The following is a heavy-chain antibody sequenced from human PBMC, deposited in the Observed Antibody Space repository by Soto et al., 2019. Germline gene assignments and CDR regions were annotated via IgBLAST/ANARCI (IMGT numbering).Heavy chain of an antibody. CDR2: INPNNGAT. V-gene: IGHV1-2*02. D-gene: IGHD1-1*01. CDR3: ASHDPGARFDP. CDR1: RYIFTAYF. Sequence: QVQLVQSGAEVKKPGASVKVSCKAPRYIFTAYFMHCVRQAPGQGLEWMGWINPNNGATHYGLSFQGRVTMTRDTSISTAYMDLSILRSDDTAVYYCASHDPGARFDPWGQGTLFIVPS. J-gene: IGHJ5*02.